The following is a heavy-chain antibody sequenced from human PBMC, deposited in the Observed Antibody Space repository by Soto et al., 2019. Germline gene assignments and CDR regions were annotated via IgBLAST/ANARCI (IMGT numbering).Heavy chain of an antibody. CDR1: GGSISSGGYC. J-gene: IGHJ3*02. Sequence: QVQLQESGPGLVKPSQTLSLTCTVSGGSISSGGYCWSWIRQHPGKGLEWIGYIYYSGSTYYNPSLKSRVTISVDTSKNQFSLKLSSVTAADTAVYYCARNGPLREIDAFDIWGQGTMVTVSS. D-gene: IGHD3-16*01. CDR2: IYYSGST. CDR3: ARNGPLREIDAFDI. V-gene: IGHV4-31*03.